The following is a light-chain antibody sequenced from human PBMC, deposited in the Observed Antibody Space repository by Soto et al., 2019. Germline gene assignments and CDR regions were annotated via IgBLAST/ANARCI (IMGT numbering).Light chain of an antibody. CDR3: QQYGSSPRT. CDR2: GAS. CDR1: QSVSSSY. J-gene: IGKJ1*01. Sequence: EVLLSQSPGTLSFSPRERATLSCRASQSVSSSYLAWYQQKPGQAPRLLIYGASSRATGIPDRFSGSGSGTDFTLTISRLEPEDFAVYYCQQYGSSPRTFGQGTKVDI. V-gene: IGKV3-20*01.